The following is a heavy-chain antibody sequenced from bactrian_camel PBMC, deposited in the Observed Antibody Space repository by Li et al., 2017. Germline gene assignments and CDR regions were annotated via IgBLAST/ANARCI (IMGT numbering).Heavy chain of an antibody. CDR2: VYSGGSGT. CDR1: GNNYNRYY. Sequence: HVQLVESGGASVQPGGSLRLSCAASGNNYNRYYMAWFRQAPGKEREEEVAVVYSGGSGTSYADSVKGRFTISRDNAKNTMYLQMSSLNTDDTAVYYCAGPWIRRGKTFTYWGQGTQVTVS. D-gene: IGHD5*01. J-gene: IGHJ4*01. CDR3: AGPWIRRGKTFTY. V-gene: IGHV3S54*01.